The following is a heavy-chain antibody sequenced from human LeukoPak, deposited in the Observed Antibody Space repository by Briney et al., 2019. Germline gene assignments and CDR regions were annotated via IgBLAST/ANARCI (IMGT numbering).Heavy chain of an antibody. J-gene: IGHJ4*02. CDR3: ANPAFCGGDCPTFYLDY. CDR2: ISGSGGGT. Sequence: TGGSLRLSCAASGVTFRIYAMSWVRQAPGKGLEWVSTISGSGGGTYYADSVKGRFTISRDNSKNTLYLQMNSLRAEDTAVYYWANPAFCGGDCPTFYLDYWGRGPWVTFPS. D-gene: IGHD2-21*02. CDR1: GVTFRIYA. V-gene: IGHV3-23*01.